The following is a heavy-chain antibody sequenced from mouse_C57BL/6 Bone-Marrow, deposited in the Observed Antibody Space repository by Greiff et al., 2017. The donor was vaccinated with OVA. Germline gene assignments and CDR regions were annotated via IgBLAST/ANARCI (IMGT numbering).Heavy chain of an antibody. V-gene: IGHV1-54*01. CDR3: ARSLDSSGYGFAY. D-gene: IGHD3-2*02. J-gene: IGHJ3*01. Sequence: VQRVESGAELVRPGTSVKVSCKASGYAFTNYLIEWVKQRPGQGLEWIGVINPGSGGTNYNEKFKGKATLTADKSSSTAYMQLSSLTSEDSAVYFCARSLDSSGYGFAYWGQGTLVTVSA. CDR2: INPGSGGT. CDR1: GYAFTNYL.